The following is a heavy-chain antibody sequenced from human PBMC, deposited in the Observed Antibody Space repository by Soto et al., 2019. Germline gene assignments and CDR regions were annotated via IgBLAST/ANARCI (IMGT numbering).Heavy chain of an antibody. CDR1: GDTFSSYG. CDR3: ARGDRYYDILTGYYRRYYYGMDV. Sequence: ASVKVSCKASGDTFSSYGISWLRQAPGQGLEWMGWISAQRGNTNYAQKFRGRVTMTTDTGTSTVYMELRSLRSDDTAVYYCARGDRYYDILTGYYRRYYYGMDVWGQGTTVTVSS. J-gene: IGHJ6*02. D-gene: IGHD3-9*01. CDR2: ISAQRGNT. V-gene: IGHV1-18*01.